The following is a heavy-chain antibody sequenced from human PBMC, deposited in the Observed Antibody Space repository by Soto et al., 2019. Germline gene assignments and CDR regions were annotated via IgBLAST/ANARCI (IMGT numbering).Heavy chain of an antibody. V-gene: IGHV1-8*01. Sequence: QVPLVQSGAEVKKPGASVKVSCKASGYTFTSYDINWVRQATGQGLEWMGWMNPNSGNTGYAQKFQGRVTMTRNTSISTAYMELSSLRSEDTAVYYCASWSLKGDFWSLGDYYYYMDVWGKGTTVTVSS. CDR2: MNPNSGNT. J-gene: IGHJ6*03. CDR3: ASWSLKGDFWSLGDYYYYMDV. CDR1: GYTFTSYD. D-gene: IGHD3-3*01.